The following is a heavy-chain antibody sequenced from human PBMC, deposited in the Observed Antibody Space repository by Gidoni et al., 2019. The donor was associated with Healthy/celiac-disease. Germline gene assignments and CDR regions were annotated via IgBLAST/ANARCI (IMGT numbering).Heavy chain of an antibody. J-gene: IGHJ4*02. CDR1: GYTFTSYA. CDR2: INAGNGNT. V-gene: IGHV1-3*01. CDR3: ARVPRGQWLLDY. D-gene: IGHD6-19*01. Sequence: QVQLVQSGAEVKKPGASVKVSCKASGYTFTSYAMHWVRQAPGQRLEWMGWINAGNGNTKYSQKFQGRVTITRDTSASTAYMELSSLRSEDTAVYYCARVPRGQWLLDYWGQGTLVTVSS.